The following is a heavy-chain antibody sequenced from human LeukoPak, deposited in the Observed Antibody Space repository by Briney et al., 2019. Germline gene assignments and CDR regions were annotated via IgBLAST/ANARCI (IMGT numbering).Heavy chain of an antibody. Sequence: GGSLRLSCAASGFSFSSYWMTWVRQAPGKGLEWVANIKQDGSEKYSLDSVKGRFTISRDNAQNSLSLQMNSLRAEDTAVYYCARIAYVSTWYIDYWGQGTLVTVSS. D-gene: IGHD6-13*01. CDR2: IKQDGSEK. V-gene: IGHV3-7*01. J-gene: IGHJ4*02. CDR1: GFSFSSYW. CDR3: ARIAYVSTWYIDY.